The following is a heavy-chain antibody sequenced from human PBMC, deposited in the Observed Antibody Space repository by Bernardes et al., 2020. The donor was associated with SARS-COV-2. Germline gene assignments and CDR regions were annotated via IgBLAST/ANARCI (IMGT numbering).Heavy chain of an antibody. J-gene: IGHJ4*02. V-gene: IGHV4-59*01. CDR1: GGSIGIYY. CDR2: IYDSGST. Sequence: SETLSLTCTVSGGSIGIYYWSWIRQPPGKGLEWIGYIYDSGSTSYNPALKSRVTISVDTARNQFSLKLSSVTAADTAMYYCARDRELGHWGQGTLVTVSS. D-gene: IGHD3-10*01. CDR3: ARDRELGH.